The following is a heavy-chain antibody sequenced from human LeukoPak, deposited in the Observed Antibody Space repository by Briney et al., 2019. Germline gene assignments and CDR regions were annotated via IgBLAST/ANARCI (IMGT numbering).Heavy chain of an antibody. CDR2: INPNSGGT. J-gene: IGHJ5*02. Sequence: ASVKVSCKASGYTFTGYYMHWVRQAPGQGLEWMGWINPNSGGTNYAQKFQGRVTMTRDTSISTAYMELSRLRSDDTAVYYCARGGHYSSSWYRDRFDPWGQGTLVTVSS. D-gene: IGHD6-13*01. V-gene: IGHV1-2*02. CDR3: ARGGHYSSSWYRDRFDP. CDR1: GYTFTGYY.